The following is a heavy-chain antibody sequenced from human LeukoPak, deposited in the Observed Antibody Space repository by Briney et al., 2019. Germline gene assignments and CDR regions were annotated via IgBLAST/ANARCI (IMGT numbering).Heavy chain of an antibody. D-gene: IGHD6-13*01. Sequence: GGSLRLSCAASGFTFNTYTMNWVRQAPGKGLEWVSYISGSSGIIDYADSVRGRFTISRDNAKNSLYLQMNSLRAEDTAVYYCARGSYSSSWYNWFDPWGQGTLVTVSS. CDR3: ARGSYSSSWYNWFDP. CDR1: GFTFNTYT. J-gene: IGHJ5*02. V-gene: IGHV3-48*01. CDR2: ISGSSGII.